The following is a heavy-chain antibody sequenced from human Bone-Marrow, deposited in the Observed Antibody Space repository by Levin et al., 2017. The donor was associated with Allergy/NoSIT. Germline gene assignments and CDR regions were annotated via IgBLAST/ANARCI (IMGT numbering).Heavy chain of an antibody. Sequence: AGGSLRLSCAVSNYSISSAHYWGWIRQPPGRGLEWIGTIYHSGSTYYNPSLKSRVTISLDRSKNQFSLKLSSVTAADTAVYHCAIYVDTAMIKGYWGQGTLVTVSS. V-gene: IGHV4-38-2*01. D-gene: IGHD5-18*01. J-gene: IGHJ4*02. CDR2: IYHSGST. CDR3: AIYVDTAMIKGY. CDR1: NYSISSAHY.